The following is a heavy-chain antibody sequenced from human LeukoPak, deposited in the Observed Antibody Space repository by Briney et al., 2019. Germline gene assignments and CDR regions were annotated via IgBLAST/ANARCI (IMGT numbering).Heavy chain of an antibody. D-gene: IGHD3-10*01. CDR3: AKGIWFGSYANDY. V-gene: IGHV3-23*01. CDR2: ISGSGGGT. CDR1: GFPLSSYA. J-gene: IGHJ4*02. Sequence: GGSLRLSCAAFGFPLSSYAMSWVRQAPGKGLEWVSVISGSGGGTYYADSVKGRFTISRDNSKNTLYLQMNSLRAEDTAVYYCAKGIWFGSYANDYWGQGTLVTVSS.